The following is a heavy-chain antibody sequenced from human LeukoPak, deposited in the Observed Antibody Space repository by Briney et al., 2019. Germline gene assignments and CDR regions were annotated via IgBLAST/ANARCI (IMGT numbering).Heavy chain of an antibody. J-gene: IGHJ3*02. Sequence: GGSLRLSCAASGFTFSSYWMHWVRQAPGKGLVWVSRINSDGSSTSYADSVKGRFTISRDNAKNSLYLQMDSLRPEDTALYYCVKDATRIRIFGDAFDIWGQGTMVTVSS. CDR3: VKDATRIRIFGDAFDI. V-gene: IGHV3-74*01. D-gene: IGHD3-3*01. CDR1: GFTFSSYW. CDR2: INSDGSST.